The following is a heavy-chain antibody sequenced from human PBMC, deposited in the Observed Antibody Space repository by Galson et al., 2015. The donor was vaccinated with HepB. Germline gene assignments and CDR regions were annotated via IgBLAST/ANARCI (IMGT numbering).Heavy chain of an antibody. CDR3: ARRGKPGYSSGWYNY. CDR2: IYPGDSDT. CDR1: GYSFTTYW. V-gene: IGHV5-51*01. D-gene: IGHD6-19*01. J-gene: IGHJ4*02. Sequence: QSGAEVKKPGESLKISCKGSGYSFTTYWIGWGRQMPGKGLEWMGIIYPGDSDTRYSPSFQGRVTISVDKSLSTAYLQWSSLKASDTAMYYCARRGKPGYSSGWYNYWGQGTLVTVSS.